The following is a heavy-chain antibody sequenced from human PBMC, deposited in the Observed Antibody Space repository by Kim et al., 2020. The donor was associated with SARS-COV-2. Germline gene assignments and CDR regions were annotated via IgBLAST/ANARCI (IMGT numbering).Heavy chain of an antibody. D-gene: IGHD3-3*01. J-gene: IGHJ5*02. CDR1: GYSFTRYW. V-gene: IGHV5-51*01. CDR3: ARQGGYYDFWSGYYRNWFDP. CDR2: IYPGDSDT. Sequence: GESLKISCKGSGYSFTRYWIGWVRQMPGKGLEWMGIIYPGDSDTRYSPSFQGQVTISADKSISTAYLQWSSLKASDTAKYYCARQGGYYDFWSGYYRNWFDPWGQGTLVTVSS.